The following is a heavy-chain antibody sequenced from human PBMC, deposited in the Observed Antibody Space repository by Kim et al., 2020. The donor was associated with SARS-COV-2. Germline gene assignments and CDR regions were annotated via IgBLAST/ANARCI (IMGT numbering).Heavy chain of an antibody. Sequence: ASVKVSCKASGYTFTGYYMHWVRQAPGQGLEWMGWINPNSGGTNYAQKFQGRVTMTRDTSISTAYMELSRLRSDDTAVYYCARDRLELIQLWLPGINYYYYGMDVWGQGTTVTVSS. V-gene: IGHV1-2*02. J-gene: IGHJ6*02. CDR3: ARDRLELIQLWLPGINYYYYGMDV. CDR1: GYTFTGYY. D-gene: IGHD5-18*01. CDR2: INPNSGGT.